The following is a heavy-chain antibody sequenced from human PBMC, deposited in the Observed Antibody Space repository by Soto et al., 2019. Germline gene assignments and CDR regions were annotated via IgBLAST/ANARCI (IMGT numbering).Heavy chain of an antibody. J-gene: IGHJ6*02. CDR3: ARAPYYDFWSGYYDCMDV. CDR1: GFTVSSNY. CDR2: IYSGGST. Sequence: PGGSLRLSCAASGFTVSSNYMSWVRQAPGKGLEWVSVIYSGGSTYYADSVKGRFTISRDNSKNTLYLQMNSLRAEDTAVYYCARAPYYDFWSGYYDCMDVWGQGTTVTVSS. D-gene: IGHD3-3*01. V-gene: IGHV3-53*01.